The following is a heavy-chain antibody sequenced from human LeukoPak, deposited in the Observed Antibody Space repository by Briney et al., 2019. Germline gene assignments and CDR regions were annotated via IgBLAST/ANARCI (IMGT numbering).Heavy chain of an antibody. CDR3: ARELNFYFYMDV. V-gene: IGHV3-30*01. J-gene: IGHJ6*03. CDR2: ISDAGTNK. Sequence: GASLRLSCAASGFTFSDYTIHWVRQAPGKGLEWVAVISDAGTNKYYADSVKGRFTVSRDNSKNTPYLQMTSLSVEDTAVYYCARELNFYFYMDVWGKGTTVTVS. CDR1: GFTFSDYT.